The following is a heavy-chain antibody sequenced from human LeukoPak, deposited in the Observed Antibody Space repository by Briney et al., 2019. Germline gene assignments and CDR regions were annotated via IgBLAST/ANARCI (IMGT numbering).Heavy chain of an antibody. V-gene: IGHV1-69*06. Sequence: SVKVSCKASGGTFSSYAISWVRQAPGQGLEWMGGIIPIFGTANYAQKFQGRVTITADKSTSTAYMELSSLRSEDTTVYYCARPMTTVTTFAFDIWGQGTMVTVSS. CDR1: GGTFSSYA. J-gene: IGHJ3*02. CDR3: ARPMTTVTTFAFDI. CDR2: IIPIFGTA. D-gene: IGHD4-17*01.